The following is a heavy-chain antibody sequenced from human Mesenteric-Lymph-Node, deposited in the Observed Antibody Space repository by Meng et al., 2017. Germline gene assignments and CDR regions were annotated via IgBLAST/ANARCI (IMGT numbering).Heavy chain of an antibody. J-gene: IGHJ4*02. V-gene: IGHV4-4*02. CDR1: GDSISSDIW. Sequence: QVQRRESAPGLVKPSGTLSLTCTVSGDSISSDIWWSWVRQPPGKGLEWIGEVYHRGDTNYNPSLKSRVDISVDKSKNQFYLSLFSVTAADTAVYYCGRDQGRELINHWGQGTLVTVSS. CDR2: VYHRGDT. D-gene: IGHD1-7*01. CDR3: GRDQGRELINH.